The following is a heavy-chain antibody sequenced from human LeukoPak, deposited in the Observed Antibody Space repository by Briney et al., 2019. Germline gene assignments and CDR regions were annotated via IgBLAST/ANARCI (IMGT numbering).Heavy chain of an antibody. CDR2: IIPIFGTA. CDR3: GRKAGDCGGGSCYSVDY. J-gene: IGHJ4*02. V-gene: IGHV1-69*05. Sequence: ASVKVSCKAFGGSFSSEAISWVRQAPGQGLEWMGGIIPIFGTANYAQKFQGRVTITTDESTSTAYMEVSSLRSEDTAVYYCGRKAGDCGGGSCYSVDYWGQGTLVTVSS. CDR1: GGSFSSEA. D-gene: IGHD2-15*01.